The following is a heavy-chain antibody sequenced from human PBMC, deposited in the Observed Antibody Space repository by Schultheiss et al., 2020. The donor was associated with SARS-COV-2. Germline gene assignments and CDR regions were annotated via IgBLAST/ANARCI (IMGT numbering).Heavy chain of an antibody. CDR2: IYYSGST. CDR3: ARLTAAVAPLFDP. Sequence: SETLSLTCTVSGGSISSYYWSWIRQPPGKGLEWIGSIYYSGSTYYNPSLKSRVTISVDTSKNQFSLKLSSVTAADTAVYYCARLTAAVAPLFDPWGQGTLVTVSS. V-gene: IGHV4-59*05. CDR1: GGSISSYY. J-gene: IGHJ5*02. D-gene: IGHD6-19*01.